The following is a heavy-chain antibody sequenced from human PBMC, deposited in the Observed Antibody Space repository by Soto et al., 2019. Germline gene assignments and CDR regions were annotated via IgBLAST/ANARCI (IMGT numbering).Heavy chain of an antibody. CDR3: ARVGGRAVRGATTGSDY. J-gene: IGHJ4*02. CDR2: IIPILGIA. V-gene: IGHV1-69*02. Sequence: QVQLVQSGAEVKKPGSSVKVSCKASGGTFRIYTISWVRQAPGQGLEWMGRIIPILGIANYAQKFQGRVTITADKYTSTAYMELSSLRSEDTAVYYCARVGGRAVRGATTGSDYWGQGTLVTVSS. D-gene: IGHD3-10*01. CDR1: GGTFRIYT.